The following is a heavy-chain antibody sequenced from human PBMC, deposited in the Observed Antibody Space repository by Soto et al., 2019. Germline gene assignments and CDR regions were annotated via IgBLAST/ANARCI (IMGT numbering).Heavy chain of an antibody. CDR2: INPNSGGT. J-gene: IGHJ3*02. CDR1: GYTFTGYY. V-gene: IGHV1-2*04. D-gene: IGHD6-19*01. CDR3: ASVSSGWYWESWPPNDAFDI. Sequence: ASVKVSCKASGYTFTGYYMHWVRQAPGQGLEWMGWINPNSGGTNYAQKFQGWVTMTRDTSISTAYMELSRLRSDDTAVYYCASVSSGWYWESWPPNDAFDIWGQGTMVTVSS.